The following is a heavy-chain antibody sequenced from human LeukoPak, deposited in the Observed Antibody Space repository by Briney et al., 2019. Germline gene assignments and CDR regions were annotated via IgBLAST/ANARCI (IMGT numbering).Heavy chain of an antibody. J-gene: IGHJ6*03. V-gene: IGHV1-69*13. D-gene: IGHD6-13*01. CDR3: ANSVSSSWYTYYYYYYMDV. Sequence: SVKVSCKASGYTFTGYYIHWVRQAPGQGLEWMGGIIPIFGTANYAQKFQGRVTITADESTSTAYMELSSLRSEDTAVYYCANSVSSSWYTYYYYYYMDVWGKGTTVTVSS. CDR1: GYTFTGYY. CDR2: IIPIFGTA.